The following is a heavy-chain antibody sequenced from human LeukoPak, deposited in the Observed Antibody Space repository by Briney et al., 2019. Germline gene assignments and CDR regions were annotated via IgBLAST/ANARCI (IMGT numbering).Heavy chain of an antibody. D-gene: IGHD3-22*01. Sequence: PGGSLRLSCAASGFTFSSYAMSWVRQAPGKGLEWVSAISGSGGSTYYADSVKGRFTISRDNSKNTLYLQMNSLRAEDTAVYYCAKDLWMIVVEGSGSPIDYWGQGTLVTVSS. CDR3: AKDLWMIVVEGSGSPIDY. V-gene: IGHV3-23*01. CDR1: GFTFSSYA. CDR2: ISGSGGST. J-gene: IGHJ4*02.